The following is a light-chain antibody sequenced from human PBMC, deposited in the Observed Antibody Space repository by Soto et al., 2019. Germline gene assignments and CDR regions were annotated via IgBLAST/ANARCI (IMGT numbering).Light chain of an antibody. CDR3: SSYTRSNTLL. CDR2: DVT. J-gene: IGLJ2*01. CDR1: SSDIGGYHS. Sequence: QSALTQPASVSGSPGQSITVSCTGTSSDIGGYHSVSWYQQHPGSAPKLMIFDVTLRPSGVSTRFSVSKSGNTASLTSSGLQAGDEDAYYCSSYTRSNTLLFGGGTKVTVL. V-gene: IGLV2-14*03.